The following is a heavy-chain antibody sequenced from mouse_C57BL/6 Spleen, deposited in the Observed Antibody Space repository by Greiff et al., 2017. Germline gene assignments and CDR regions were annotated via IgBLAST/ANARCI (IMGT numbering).Heavy chain of an antibody. CDR2: ISYDGSN. V-gene: IGHV3-6*01. J-gene: IGHJ2*01. Sequence: EVQVVESGPGLVKPSQSLSLTCSVTGYSITSGYYWNWIRQFPGNKLEWMGYISYDGSNNYNPSLKNRISITRDTSKNQFFLKLNSVTTEDTATYYCASEGTAFFDYWGQGTTLTVSS. CDR3: ASEGTAFFDY. CDR1: GYSITSGYY. D-gene: IGHD4-1*01.